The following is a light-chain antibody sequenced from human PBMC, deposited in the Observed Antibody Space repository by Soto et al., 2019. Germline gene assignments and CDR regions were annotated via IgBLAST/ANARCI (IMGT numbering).Light chain of an antibody. V-gene: IGLV1-40*01. CDR2: GNS. J-gene: IGLJ2*01. CDR1: SSNIGAGYD. CDR3: RSYDRSLGAYGV. Sequence: QSVLTQPPSVSGAPGQRVTISCTGSSSNIGAGYDVHWYQQLPGTAPKLLIYGNSNRPSGVPDRFSGSKSGTSASLAITGLQAEDEADYECRSYDRSLGAYGVLGGGTKLT.